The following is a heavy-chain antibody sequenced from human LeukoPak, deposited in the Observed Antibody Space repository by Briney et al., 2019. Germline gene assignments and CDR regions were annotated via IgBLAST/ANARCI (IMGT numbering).Heavy chain of an antibody. D-gene: IGHD6-19*01. Sequence: SETLSLTCDVYGGSFSGYYWIWIRQSPGKGLEWIGEINDSGSTNYNPSLKSRVTISVDTSKNQFSLKLSSVTAADTAVYYWARGGAVAGRVFYYYMVVWGKGTTVTISS. CDR1: GGSFSGYY. J-gene: IGHJ6*03. CDR3: ARGGAVAGRVFYYYMVV. CDR2: INDSGST. V-gene: IGHV4-34*01.